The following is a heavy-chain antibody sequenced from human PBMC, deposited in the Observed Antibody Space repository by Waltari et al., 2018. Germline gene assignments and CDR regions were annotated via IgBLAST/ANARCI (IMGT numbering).Heavy chain of an antibody. V-gene: IGHV4-39*07. CDR3: ARRRYSSSWPQRRAFDI. CDR2: IYYSGST. D-gene: IGHD6-13*01. Sequence: QLQLQESGPGLVKPSETLSLTCTVSGGSISSSSYYWGWIRQPPGKGLEWIGSIYYSGSTYYNPSLKSRVTISVDTSKNQFSLKLSSVTAADTAVYYCARRRYSSSWPQRRAFDIWGQGTMVTVSS. CDR1: GGSISSSSYY. J-gene: IGHJ3*02.